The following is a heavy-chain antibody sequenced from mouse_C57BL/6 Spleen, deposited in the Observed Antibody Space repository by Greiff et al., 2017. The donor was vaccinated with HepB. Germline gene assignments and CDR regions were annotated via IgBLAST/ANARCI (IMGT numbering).Heavy chain of an antibody. CDR1: GYTFTSYG. Sequence: QVQLKESGAELARPGASVKLSCKASGYTFTSYGISWVKQRTGQGLEWIGEIYPRSGNTYYNEKFKGKTTLTADKSSSTAYMELRSLTSEDSAVYFCAREEDYGNYGFAYWGQGTLVTVSA. CDR2: IYPRSGNT. CDR3: AREEDYGNYGFAY. V-gene: IGHV1-81*01. D-gene: IGHD2-1*01. J-gene: IGHJ3*01.